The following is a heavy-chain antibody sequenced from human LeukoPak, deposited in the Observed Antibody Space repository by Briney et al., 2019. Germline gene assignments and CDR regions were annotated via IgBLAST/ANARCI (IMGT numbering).Heavy chain of an antibody. V-gene: IGHV3-66*01. CDR2: IYSGGST. Sequence: GGSLRLSCAASGFTVSTNYMSWVRQAPGKGLEGVSVIYSGGSTYYADSVKGRFTISRDNSKNTLYLQMNSLRAEDTAVYYCARVGYNSGWYRLWGQGTLVTVSS. D-gene: IGHD6-19*01. CDR3: ARVGYNSGWYRL. CDR1: GFTVSTNY. J-gene: IGHJ4*02.